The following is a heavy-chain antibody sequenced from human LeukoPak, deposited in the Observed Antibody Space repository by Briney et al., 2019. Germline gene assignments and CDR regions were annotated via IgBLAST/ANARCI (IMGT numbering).Heavy chain of an antibody. V-gene: IGHV3-30*04. D-gene: IGHD3-10*01. Sequence: GRSLRLSCAASGFTFSSYAMHWVRQAPGKGLEWVAVISYDGSNKYYADSVKGRFTISRDNSKNTLYLQMNSLRAEDTAVYYCARSKDGYGSGSYQYYYYYYYMDVWGKGTTVTVSS. J-gene: IGHJ6*03. CDR1: GFTFSSYA. CDR3: ARSKDGYGSGSYQYYYYYYYMDV. CDR2: ISYDGSNK.